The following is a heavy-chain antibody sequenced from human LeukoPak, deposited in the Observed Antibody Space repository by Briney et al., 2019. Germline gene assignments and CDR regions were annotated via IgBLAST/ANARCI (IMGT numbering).Heavy chain of an antibody. Sequence: SETLSLTCTVSGGSISSYYWSWIRQPAGKGLEWVGRIYTSGSTNYNASLKRRVSMSVDTSKNQFSLKLSSVTAADTAVFYCARENSGSYRDFDYWGQGTLVTVSS. J-gene: IGHJ4*02. V-gene: IGHV4-4*07. CDR1: GGSISSYY. D-gene: IGHD1-26*01. CDR3: ARENSGSYRDFDY. CDR2: IYTSGST.